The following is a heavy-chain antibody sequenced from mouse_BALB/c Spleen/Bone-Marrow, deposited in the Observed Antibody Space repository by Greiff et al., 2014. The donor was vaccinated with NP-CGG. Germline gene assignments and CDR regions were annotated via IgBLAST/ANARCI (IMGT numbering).Heavy chain of an antibody. CDR2: FYPGSGSK. Sequence: VKLQESGAELVKPGASVKLSCKASGYTFTEYIIHWVKQRPGQGLEWIGGFYPGSGSKKYNEKFKDKATLTADKSSSTVYMEISRLTSEAAAVYFCARHEDRLRAWFAYWGQGTLVTVSA. J-gene: IGHJ3*01. D-gene: IGHD3-2*02. CDR1: GYTFTEYI. CDR3: ARHEDRLRAWFAY. V-gene: IGHV1-62-2*01.